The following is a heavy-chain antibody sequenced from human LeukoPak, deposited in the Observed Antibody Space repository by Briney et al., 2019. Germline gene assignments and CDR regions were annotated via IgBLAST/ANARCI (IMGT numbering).Heavy chain of an antibody. CDR2: IYPGDSDT. J-gene: IGHJ6*03. D-gene: IGHD3-22*01. V-gene: IGHV5-51*01. CDR3: ARHHYYETSGYFSRNYYYYMDV. Sequence: GESLKISCKGSGYSFTGYWIGWVRQMPGKGLEWMGIIYPGDSDTRYSPSFQGQVTISADKSISTAYLQWSSLKASDTAICYCARHHYYETSGYFSRNYYYYMDVWGKGTTVTVSS. CDR1: GYSFTGYW.